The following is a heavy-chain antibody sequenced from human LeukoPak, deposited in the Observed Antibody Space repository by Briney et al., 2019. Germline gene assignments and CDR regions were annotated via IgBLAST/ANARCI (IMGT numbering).Heavy chain of an antibody. D-gene: IGHD3-22*01. V-gene: IGHV3-21*01. Sequence: PGGSLRLSCAASGFTFMTYSMNWVRQAPGKGLEWVSSIKGRFTISRDNAKNSLYLQMNSLRAEDTAVYYCARGPRFAIRMIVVVTKGHFDYWGQGTLVTVSS. CDR1: GFTFMTYS. CDR2: I. CDR3: ARGPRFAIRMIVVVTKGHFDY. J-gene: IGHJ4*02.